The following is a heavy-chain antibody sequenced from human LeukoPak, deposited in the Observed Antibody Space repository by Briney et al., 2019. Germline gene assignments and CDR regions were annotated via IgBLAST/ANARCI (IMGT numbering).Heavy chain of an antibody. CDR3: AKKGYYDGSGYYMYYFDP. V-gene: IGHV3-23*01. Sequence: GGSXRXXCAASGFTFSIYAMSWVRQAPGKGLEWVSAISGSGGTSYYADSVKGRFTISRDNSKNTLYLQINSLRAEDTAVYYCAKKGYYDGSGYYMYYFDPWGQGTLVTVSS. J-gene: IGHJ4*02. CDR1: GFTFSIYA. CDR2: ISGSGGTS. D-gene: IGHD3-22*01.